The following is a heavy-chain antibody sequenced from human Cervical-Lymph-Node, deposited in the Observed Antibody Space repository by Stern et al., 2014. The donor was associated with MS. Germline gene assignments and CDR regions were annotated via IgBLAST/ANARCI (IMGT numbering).Heavy chain of an antibody. D-gene: IGHD3-22*01. Sequence: QVQLQESGPGLVKPSGTLSLSCTVSGGPISSGDWWSWVRQPPGKGLEWIGDIFHSGATNSNPSLTNRGTMSVDKSKNQFSLDLRYVTAADTAVYYCARVVMGIDYYFDFWGQGTLVTVSS. CDR1: GGPISSGDW. J-gene: IGHJ4*02. CDR2: IFHSGAT. CDR3: ARVVMGIDYYFDF. V-gene: IGHV4-4*02.